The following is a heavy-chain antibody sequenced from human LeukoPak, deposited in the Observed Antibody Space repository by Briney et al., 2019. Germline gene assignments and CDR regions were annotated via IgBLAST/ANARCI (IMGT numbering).Heavy chain of an antibody. V-gene: IGHV3-23*01. CDR2: ISGSGGST. D-gene: IGHD4-23*01. J-gene: IGHJ4*02. CDR3: AKRLALSVDYFDY. CDR1: GFTFSSYA. Sequence: PGGSLRLSCAASGFTFSSYAMSWVRQAPGKGLEWVSAISGSGGSTYYADSVKGQFTISRDNSKNTLYLQMNSLRAEDTAVYYCAKRLALSVDYFDYWGQGTLVTVSS.